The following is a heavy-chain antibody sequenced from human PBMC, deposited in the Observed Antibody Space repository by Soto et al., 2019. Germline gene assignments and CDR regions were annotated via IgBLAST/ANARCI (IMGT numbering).Heavy chain of an antibody. D-gene: IGHD3-10*01. Sequence: QVQLVQSGAEVKKPGSSVKVSCKASGGTFSSYAISWVRQAPGQGLEWMGGIIPIFGTANYAQKFQGRVMITADESTSTAYMELSSLRSEDTAVYYCARDSGRSAGLFYYGMDVWGQGTTVTVSS. J-gene: IGHJ6*02. V-gene: IGHV1-69*01. CDR3: ARDSGRSAGLFYYGMDV. CDR2: IIPIFGTA. CDR1: GGTFSSYA.